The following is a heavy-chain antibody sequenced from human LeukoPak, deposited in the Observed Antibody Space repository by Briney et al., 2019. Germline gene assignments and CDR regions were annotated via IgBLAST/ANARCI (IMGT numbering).Heavy chain of an antibody. J-gene: IGHJ4*02. CDR2: ISGGGDTT. Sequence: GGSLRLSCAASGFTFSISAMNWVRQAPGKGLQLVSVISGGGDTTYYADSMRGRFTISRDNSKNTLYLQMNSLRAEDTAVYFCAKKGGGNYFDYWGQGTLVTVSS. CDR1: GFTFSISA. CDR3: AKKGGGNYFDY. V-gene: IGHV3-23*01. D-gene: IGHD1-26*01.